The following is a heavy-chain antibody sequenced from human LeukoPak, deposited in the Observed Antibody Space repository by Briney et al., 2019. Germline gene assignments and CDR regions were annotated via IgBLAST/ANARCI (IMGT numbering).Heavy chain of an antibody. V-gene: IGHV3-7*01. J-gene: IGHJ3*02. CDR2: LQQDGSEK. D-gene: IGHD3-22*01. Sequence: GGPLRLSCAASGLTLSNSATSWARQAPGKGPERAAHLQQDGSEKYYVDSVKGRFTISRDNAKNSLYLQMNSLRAEDTAVYYCAREKYDSSGPGAFDIWGQGTMVTVSS. CDR1: GLTLSNSA. CDR3: AREKYDSSGPGAFDI.